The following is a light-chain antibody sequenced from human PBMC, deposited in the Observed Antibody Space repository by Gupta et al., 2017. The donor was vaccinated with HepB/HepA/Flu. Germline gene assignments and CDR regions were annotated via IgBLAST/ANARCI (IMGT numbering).Light chain of an antibody. V-gene: IGLV1-47*02. CDR3: AAWDNSLSAYV. J-gene: IGLJ1*01. CDR2: NDD. Sequence: QPVLTQPPSASGTPGQRVAISSSGSSSNVGRDNVYWYRQLPGTAPKLLIYNDDRRPSGVPDRFSGSKSGTSASLAISGLRSEDEADYYCAAWDNSLSAYVFGTGTWVTVL. CDR1: SSNVGRDN.